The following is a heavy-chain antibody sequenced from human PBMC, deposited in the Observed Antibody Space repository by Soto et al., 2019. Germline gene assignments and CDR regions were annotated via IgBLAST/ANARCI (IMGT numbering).Heavy chain of an antibody. CDR2: ISAYNGNT. CDR3: ARDHGGGITFE. CDR1: GYTFTSYA. Sequence: QVQLVQSGAEVKKPGASVKVSCKASGYTFTSYAISWVRQAPGQGLEWMGWISAYNGNTKYAQKLQGRVTMTTDTSTSTDYMELRTLRADDTAVYYCARDHGGGITFEWGQGTLVTVSS. V-gene: IGHV1-18*01. D-gene: IGHD3-16*01. J-gene: IGHJ4*02.